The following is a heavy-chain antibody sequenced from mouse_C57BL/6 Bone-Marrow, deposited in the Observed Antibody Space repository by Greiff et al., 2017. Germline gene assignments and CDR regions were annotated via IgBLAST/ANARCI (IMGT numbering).Heavy chain of an antibody. V-gene: IGHV2-9-1*01. CDR1: GFSLTSYA. CDR3: ARSYYGRSEVYFDY. J-gene: IGHJ2*01. CDR2: IWTGGGT. D-gene: IGHD1-1*01. Sequence: VKLVESGPGLVAPSQSLSITCTVSGFSLTSYAISWVRQPPGKGLEWLGVIWTGGGTNYNSALKSRLSISKDNAKSQVFLKMNSLQTEDTARYYCARSYYGRSEVYFDYWGQGTTLTVSS.